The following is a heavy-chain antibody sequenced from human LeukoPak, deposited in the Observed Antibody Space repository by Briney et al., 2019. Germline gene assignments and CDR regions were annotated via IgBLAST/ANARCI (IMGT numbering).Heavy chain of an antibody. CDR3: ARWGPSGQKRWYFDL. Sequence: ASVKVSCKASGYTLTSYGISGGRQAPGPGLECMEWISAYNGNTNYGQKLQGRVTMTTDTSTSTAYMELRSLRSDDTAVYYCARWGPSGQKRWYFDLWGRGTLVTVSS. J-gene: IGHJ2*01. CDR1: GYTLTSYG. CDR2: ISAYNGNT. V-gene: IGHV1-18*01. D-gene: IGHD2-15*01.